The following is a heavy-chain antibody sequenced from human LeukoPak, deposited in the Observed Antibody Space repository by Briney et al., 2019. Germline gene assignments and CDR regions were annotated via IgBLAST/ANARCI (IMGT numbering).Heavy chain of an antibody. CDR2: ISYDGSNK. V-gene: IGHV3-30*18. Sequence: GGSLRLSCAASGFTFSSYGMHWVRQAPGKGLEWVAVISYDGSNKYYADSVKGRFTISRDNSKNTLYLQMNSLRAEDTAVYYCAKDPVYCSSTSCSTTYYYGMDVWGQGTTVTVSS. CDR1: GFTFSSYG. D-gene: IGHD2-2*02. J-gene: IGHJ6*02. CDR3: AKDPVYCSSTSCSTTYYYGMDV.